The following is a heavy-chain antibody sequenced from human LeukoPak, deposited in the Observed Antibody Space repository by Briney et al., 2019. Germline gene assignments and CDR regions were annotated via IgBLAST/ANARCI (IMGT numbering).Heavy chain of an antibody. J-gene: IGHJ4*02. D-gene: IGHD3-3*01. V-gene: IGHV3-7*01. CDR2: INRDGSEK. CDR3: ARDGGLSGYDLFDH. Sequence: GGSLRLSCAASGFTFTNFWMTWVRQAPGKGLEWVANINRDGSEKFYADSVRGRFTISRDNARNSLSLQMNSLRAEDTAAYYCARDGGLSGYDLFDHWGQGTLVTVSS. CDR1: GFTFTNFW.